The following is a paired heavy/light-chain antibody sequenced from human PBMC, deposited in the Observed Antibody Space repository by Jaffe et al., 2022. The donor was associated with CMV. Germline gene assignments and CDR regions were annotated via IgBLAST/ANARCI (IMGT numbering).Heavy chain of an antibody. CDR1: GFHFSSYA. J-gene: IGHJ4*02. CDR3: VKDTGFVLPAAASH. Sequence: EVQVVESGGGLVQPGGSLRLSCVLSGFHFSSYAMSWVRQAPGKGLQWVSSISGSGGATYHTDSVKGRFTISRDNSKNTLYLQMNSLRAEDTAVYFCVKDTGFVLPAAASHWGQGTLVTVSS. CDR2: ISGSGGAT. D-gene: IGHD2-15*01. V-gene: IGHV3-23*04.
Light chain of an antibody. CDR1: SSNIGNNY. Sequence: QSVLTQPPSVSAAPGQKVTISCSGGSSNIGNNYVSWYQHLPETAPKLLIYDDNKRPSGIPDRFSGSKSGASATLGITGLQTGDEADYYCGTWDTSLTAVVFGGGTKLTVL. CDR3: GTWDTSLTAVV. CDR2: DDN. J-gene: IGLJ3*02. V-gene: IGLV1-51*01.